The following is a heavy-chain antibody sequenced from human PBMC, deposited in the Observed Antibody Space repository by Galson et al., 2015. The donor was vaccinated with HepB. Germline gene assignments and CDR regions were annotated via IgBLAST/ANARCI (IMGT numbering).Heavy chain of an antibody. J-gene: IGHJ2*01. CDR1: GFTFSSYH. V-gene: IGHV3-48*03. Sequence: SLRLSCAASGFTFSSYHMNWVRQAPGRGLEWVSYITSSSDIIYYADSVKGRFTISRDNAKNSLYVQMNSLRAEDTATYYCARDFDPSARPQSYLDLWGRGTLVTVSS. CDR2: ITSSSDII. CDR3: ARDFDPSARPQSYLDL.